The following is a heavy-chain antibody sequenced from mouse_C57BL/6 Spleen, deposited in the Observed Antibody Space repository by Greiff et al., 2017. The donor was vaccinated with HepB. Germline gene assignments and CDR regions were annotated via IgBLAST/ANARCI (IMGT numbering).Heavy chain of an antibody. J-gene: IGHJ4*01. CDR1: GYTFTTYP. Sequence: QVHVKQSGAELVKPGASVKMSCKASGYTFTTYPIEWMKQNHGKSLEWIGNFHPYNDDTKYNEKFKGKATLTVEKSSSTVYLELSRLTSDDSAVYYCARGLYGNYGMMDYWGQGTSVTVSS. D-gene: IGHD2-1*01. CDR3: ARGLYGNYGMMDY. CDR2: FHPYNDDT. V-gene: IGHV1-47*01.